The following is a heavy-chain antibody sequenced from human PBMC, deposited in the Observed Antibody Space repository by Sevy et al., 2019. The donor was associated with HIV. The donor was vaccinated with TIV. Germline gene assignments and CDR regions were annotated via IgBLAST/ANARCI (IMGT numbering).Heavy chain of an antibody. Sequence: GGSLRLSCAASGFTFSSYWMHWVRQAPGKGLVWVSHISGVGSSIVYADSVKGRFTISRDNAKNTVYLQMNSLRADDTAVYYWVGGSVIGGYDSMSWLDPWGQGTLVTVSS. CDR2: ISGVGSSI. D-gene: IGHD5-12*01. V-gene: IGHV3-74*01. CDR1: GFTFSSYW. CDR3: VGGSVIGGYDSMSWLDP. J-gene: IGHJ5*02.